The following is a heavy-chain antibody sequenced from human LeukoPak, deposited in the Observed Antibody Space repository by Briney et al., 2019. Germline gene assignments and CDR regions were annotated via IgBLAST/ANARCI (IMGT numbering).Heavy chain of an antibody. J-gene: IGHJ4*02. Sequence: RSGGSLRLSCAASGFTFSTYWMHWVRQAPGKGLVWVSRINSDGSSTSYADSVKGRFTISRDNAKNTLYLQMNSLRAEDTAVYYCARGGYSYGFSLLDYWGQGTLVTVSS. D-gene: IGHD5-18*01. CDR1: GFTFSTYW. V-gene: IGHV3-74*01. CDR2: INSDGSST. CDR3: ARGGYSYGFSLLDY.